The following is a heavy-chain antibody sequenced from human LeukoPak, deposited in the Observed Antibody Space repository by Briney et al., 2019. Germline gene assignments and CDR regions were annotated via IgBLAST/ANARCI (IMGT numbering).Heavy chain of an antibody. CDR1: GGSISSYY. V-gene: IGHV4-59*12. J-gene: IGHJ3*02. Sequence: SETLSLTCTVSGGSISSYYWSWIRQPPGKGLEWIGYIYYSGSTNYNPSLKSRVTISVDTSKNQFSLKLSSVTAADTAVYYCAQMSSSPGLDAFDIWGQGTMVTVSS. D-gene: IGHD6-13*01. CDR2: IYYSGST. CDR3: AQMSSSPGLDAFDI.